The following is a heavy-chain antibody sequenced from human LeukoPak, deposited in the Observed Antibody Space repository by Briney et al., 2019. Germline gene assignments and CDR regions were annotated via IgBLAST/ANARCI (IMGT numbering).Heavy chain of an antibody. CDR1: GYTFTGYY. CDR3: ARDNADILVAGTVYYFDY. D-gene: IGHD6-19*01. CDR2: INPNSGGT. Sequence: ASVKVSCKASGYTFTGYYMRWVRQAPGQGLEWMGWINPNSGGTNYAQKFQGRVTMTRDTSISTAYMELSRLRSDDTAVYYCARDNADILVAGTVYYFDYWGQGTLVTVSS. V-gene: IGHV1-2*02. J-gene: IGHJ4*02.